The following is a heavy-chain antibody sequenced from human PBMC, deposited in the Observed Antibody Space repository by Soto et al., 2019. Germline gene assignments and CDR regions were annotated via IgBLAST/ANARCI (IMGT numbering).Heavy chain of an antibody. D-gene: IGHD2-15*01. CDR3: ARAYCSGGSCYDAFDI. V-gene: IGHV1-69*02. CDR1: GGTFSSYT. Sequence: SVKVSCKASGGTFSSYTISWVRQAPGQGLEWMGRIIPILGIANYAQKFQGRVTITADKSTSTAYMELSSLSSEDTAVYYCARAYCSGGSCYDAFDIWGQGTMVTVSS. CDR2: IIPILGIA. J-gene: IGHJ3*02.